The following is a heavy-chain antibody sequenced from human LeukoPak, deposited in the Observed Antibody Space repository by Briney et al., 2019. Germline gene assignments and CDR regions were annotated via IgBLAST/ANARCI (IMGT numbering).Heavy chain of an antibody. Sequence: SETLSLTCAVYGGSFSGYYWSWIRQPPGKGLEWIGEINHSGSTNYNPSLKSRVTISVDTSKNQFSLKLSSVTAADTAVYYCAKDLVVPAAVVCHYWGQGTLVTVSS. CDR1: GGSFSGYY. J-gene: IGHJ4*02. CDR2: INHSGST. V-gene: IGHV4-34*01. D-gene: IGHD2-2*01. CDR3: AKDLVVPAAVVCHY.